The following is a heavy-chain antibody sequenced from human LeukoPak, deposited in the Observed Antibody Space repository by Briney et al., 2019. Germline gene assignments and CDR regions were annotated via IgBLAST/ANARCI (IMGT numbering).Heavy chain of an antibody. D-gene: IGHD1-26*01. CDR2: IYYSGST. CDR3: ASGSYKFDP. V-gene: IGHV4-59*11. Sequence: SETLSLTCTVSGGSISSHYWSWIRQPPGKGLEWIGYIYYSGSTNYNPSLKSRVTISVDTSKNQFSLKLSSVTAADTAVYYCASGSYKFDPWGQGTLVTVSS. CDR1: GGSISSHY. J-gene: IGHJ5*02.